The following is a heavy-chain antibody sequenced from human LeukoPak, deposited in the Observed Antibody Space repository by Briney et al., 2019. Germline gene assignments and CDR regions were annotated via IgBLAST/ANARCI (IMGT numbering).Heavy chain of an antibody. CDR1: GGSISSGGYS. CDR2: IYHSWST. CDR3: ARGEYGGYGYRY. J-gene: IGHJ4*02. D-gene: IGHD5-12*01. V-gene: IGHV4-30-2*01. Sequence: SETLSLTCAVSGGSISSGGYSWSWIRQPPGKGLEWIGYIYHSWSTYYNPSLKSRVTISVDTSKNQFSLKLSSVTAADTAVYYCARGEYGGYGYRYWGQGTLVTVSS.